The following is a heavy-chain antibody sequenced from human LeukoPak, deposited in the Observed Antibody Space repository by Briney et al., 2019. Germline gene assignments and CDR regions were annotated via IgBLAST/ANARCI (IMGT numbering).Heavy chain of an antibody. CDR1: GFTFSSYS. V-gene: IGHV3-21*01. Sequence: GGSLRLSCAASGFTFSSYSMNWVRQAPGKGLEWVSSISSSSSYIYYADSVKGRFTISRDNAKNSLYLQMNSLRAEDTAVYYCASHRFQYYYDSSGQKEDAFDIWGQGTMVTVSS. CDR2: ISSSSSYI. CDR3: ASHRFQYYYDSSGQKEDAFDI. J-gene: IGHJ3*02. D-gene: IGHD3-22*01.